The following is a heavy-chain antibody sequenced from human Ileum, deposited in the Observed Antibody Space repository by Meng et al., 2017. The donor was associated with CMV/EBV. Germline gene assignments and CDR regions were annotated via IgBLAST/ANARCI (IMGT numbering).Heavy chain of an antibody. CDR1: GGSINSRSHY. D-gene: IGHD3-3*01. CDR2: LYYSGYT. CDR3: ARLQSGYATFSFDS. Sequence: SETLSLTCNVSGGSINSRSHYWGWIRQPPGKGLEWIGALYYSGYTYYNPSLKSRLTISIDTSKNQLSLKVNSMTAADTAVYYCARLQSGYATFSFDSWGQGTVVTVSS. V-gene: IGHV4-39*07. J-gene: IGHJ4*02.